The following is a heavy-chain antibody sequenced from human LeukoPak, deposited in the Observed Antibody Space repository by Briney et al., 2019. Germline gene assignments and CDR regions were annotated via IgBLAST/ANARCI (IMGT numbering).Heavy chain of an antibody. CDR3: ARARGYSGYAYFDY. D-gene: IGHD5-12*01. CDR1: GGSISSYY. J-gene: IGHJ4*02. Sequence: NASETLSLTCTVSGGSISSYYWSWIRQPPGKGLEWIGYIYYSGSTNYNPSLKSRVTISVDTSKNQFSLKLSSVTAADTAVYYCARARGYSGYAYFDYWGQGTLVTVSS. CDR2: IYYSGST. V-gene: IGHV4-59*01.